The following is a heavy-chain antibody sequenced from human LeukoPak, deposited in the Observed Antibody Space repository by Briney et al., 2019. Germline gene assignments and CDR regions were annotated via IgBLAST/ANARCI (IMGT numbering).Heavy chain of an antibody. V-gene: IGHV3-53*01. Sequence: PGGSLRLSCAASGFTFSYYAMSWVRQAPGKGLEWVSVIYSGGSTYYADSVKGRFTISRDNSKNTLYLQMNSLRAEDTAVYYCARDSWSSSSLEYYYYYMDVWGKGTTVTVSS. CDR1: GFTFSYYA. D-gene: IGHD6-6*01. CDR3: ARDSWSSSSLEYYYYYMDV. J-gene: IGHJ6*03. CDR2: IYSGGST.